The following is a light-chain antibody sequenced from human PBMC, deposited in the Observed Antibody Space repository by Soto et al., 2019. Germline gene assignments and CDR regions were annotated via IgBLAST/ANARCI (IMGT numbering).Light chain of an antibody. CDR1: SSDIGAFNY. CDR3: SSYTTAFFYV. V-gene: IGLV2-14*01. CDR2: GVT. J-gene: IGLJ1*01. Sequence: QCVLTQPASVSGSPGQTITISCTGSSSDIGAFNYVAWYQQHPGKAPKLILHGVTNRPSGVSSRFSGSKSDYTASLTISGLQAEDEADYYCSSYTTAFFYVVGTGTKV.